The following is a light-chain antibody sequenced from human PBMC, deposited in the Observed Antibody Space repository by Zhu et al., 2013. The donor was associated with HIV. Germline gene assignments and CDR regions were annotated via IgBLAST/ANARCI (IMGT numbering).Light chain of an antibody. CDR1: QGIGNY. CDR3: QQAFSYPRT. CDR2: GAS. Sequence: DIQMTQSPSSVSASVGDRVTITCRASQGIGNYLAWYQQKPGKAPRLLISGASTLQSGVPSRFSGSGSGTNFTLTIASLQSEDLAIYYCQQAFSYPRTFGQGTKVEMK. J-gene: IGKJ1*01. V-gene: IGKV1-12*01.